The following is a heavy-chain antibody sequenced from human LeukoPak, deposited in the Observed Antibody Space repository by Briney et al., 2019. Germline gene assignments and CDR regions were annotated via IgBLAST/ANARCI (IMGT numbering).Heavy chain of an antibody. V-gene: IGHV4-59*08. D-gene: IGHD5-12*01. CDR2: TLYRGST. J-gene: IGHJ4*02. CDR1: GGSISSYY. Sequence: SETLSLTCAVSGGSISSYYWSWIRQPPGKGLEWIGYTLYRGSTNYNPSLKSRVTISIDASKSQFSLKLTSVTGADTALYYCARQVGRGAYDAWYFDHWGPGTLVTVSS. CDR3: ARQVGRGAYDAWYFDH.